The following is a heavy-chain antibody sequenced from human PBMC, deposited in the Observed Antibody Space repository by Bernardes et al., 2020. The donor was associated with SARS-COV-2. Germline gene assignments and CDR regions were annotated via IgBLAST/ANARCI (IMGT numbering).Heavy chain of an antibody. CDR3: ARVNSYYGDYYGMDV. CDR2: ISSSSSYI. V-gene: IGHV3-21*01. D-gene: IGHD1-26*01. J-gene: IGHJ6*02. CDR1: GFTFSSYS. Sequence: WGSLRLSCAASGFTFSSYSMNWVRQAPGKGLEWVSSISSSSSYIYYADSVKGRFTISRDNAKNSLYLQMNSLRAEDTAGYYCARVNSYYGDYYGMDVWGQGTTVTVSS.